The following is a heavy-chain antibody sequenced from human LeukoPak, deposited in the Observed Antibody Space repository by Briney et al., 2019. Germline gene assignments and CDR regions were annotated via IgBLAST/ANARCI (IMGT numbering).Heavy chain of an antibody. CDR1: GFIFSSYG. CDR2: ISYDGSTK. Sequence: PGRSLRLSCAASGFIFSSYGMHWVRQAPGKGLEWVAVISYDGSTKYYADSVKGRFTISRDNSNNTLYLQMSSLRTEDTAVYYCARDPSQDDYWGQGTLVTVSS. CDR3: ARDPSQDDY. J-gene: IGHJ4*02. V-gene: IGHV3-30*03.